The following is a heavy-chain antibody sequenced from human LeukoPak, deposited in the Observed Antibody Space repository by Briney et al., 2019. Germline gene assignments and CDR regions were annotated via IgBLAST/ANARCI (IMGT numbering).Heavy chain of an antibody. D-gene: IGHD1-1*01. V-gene: IGHV3-30*04. CDR3: ARDRTGIFDY. J-gene: IGHJ4*02. Sequence: GGSLRLCCAASGFTFSSYAMHWVRQAPGKGLEWVAVISYDGSNKYYADSVKGRFTISRDNSKNTLYLQMNSLRAEDTAVYYCARDRTGIFDYWGQGTLVTVSS. CDR2: ISYDGSNK. CDR1: GFTFSSYA.